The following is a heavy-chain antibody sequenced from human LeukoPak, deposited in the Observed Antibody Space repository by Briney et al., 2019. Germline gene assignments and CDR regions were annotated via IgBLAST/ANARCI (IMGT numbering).Heavy chain of an antibody. CDR1: GDSIYSSLYY. D-gene: IGHD3-3*01. J-gene: IGHJ5*02. V-gene: IGHV4-39*01. Sequence: PSETLSLTCTVSGDSIYSSLYYWGWIRQPPGKGLEWIGSINYSGRTYYNPSLKSRVTISVDTSKNQFSLKLSSVTAADTAVYYCARLLPITIFGVAPNWFDPWGQGTLVTVSS. CDR3: ARLLPITIFGVAPNWFDP. CDR2: INYSGRT.